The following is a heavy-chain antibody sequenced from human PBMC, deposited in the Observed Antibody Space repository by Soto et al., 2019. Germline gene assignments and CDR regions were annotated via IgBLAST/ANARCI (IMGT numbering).Heavy chain of an antibody. CDR2: IYWDDDK. D-gene: IGHD3-3*01. V-gene: IGHV2-5*02. J-gene: IGHJ4*02. CDR3: AHRVLRTVFGVVTTTAIYFDF. Sequence: QITLNESGPTQVKPRQTLTLTCTFSGFSLTTSGVVVGWIRQSPGKAPEWLALIYWDDDKRYSPSLKSRLTITKATSKNQVVLTMADLDPADTATYYCAHRVLRTVFGVVTTTAIYFDFWGQGTPVAVSS. CDR1: GFSLTTSGVV.